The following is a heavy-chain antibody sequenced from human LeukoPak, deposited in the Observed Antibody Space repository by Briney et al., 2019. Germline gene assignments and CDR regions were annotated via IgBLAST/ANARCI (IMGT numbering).Heavy chain of an antibody. D-gene: IGHD7-27*01. CDR1: GFNFANHA. CDR3: AIDPNWGTHS. V-gene: IGHV3-23*01. J-gene: IGHJ4*02. CDR2: ISGGGDIT. Sequence: GGSLRLSCAASGFNFANHAMSWVRQTPGKGLEWVSAISGGGDITYYADSVRGRFTISRDNSKNALYLQMNSLRVEDTAVYYCAIDPNWGTHSWGQGVLVTVSS.